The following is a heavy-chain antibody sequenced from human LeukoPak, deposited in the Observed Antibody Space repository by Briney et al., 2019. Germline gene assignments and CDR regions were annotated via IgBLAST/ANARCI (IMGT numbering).Heavy chain of an antibody. CDR2: IYPGDSDT. V-gene: IGHV5-51*01. D-gene: IGHD1-26*01. CDR3: ARAARGSWFDP. J-gene: IGHJ5*02. CDR1: RDSFTGYW. Sequence: GESLKISCKGARDSFTGYWIGWVRQMPGKGLEWMGIIYPGDSDTRYSPSFHGQVTISADKSISTAYLHWSSLKASDTAVYYCARAARGSWFDPWGQGTLVTVSS.